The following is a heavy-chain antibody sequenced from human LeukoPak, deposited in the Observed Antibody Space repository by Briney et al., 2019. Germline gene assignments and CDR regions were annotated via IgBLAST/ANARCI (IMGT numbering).Heavy chain of an antibody. D-gene: IGHD6-19*01. CDR1: GGSISSGGYY. V-gene: IGHV4-31*03. Sequence: SETLSLTCTVSGGSISSGGYYWSWIRQHPGKGLEWIGYIYYSGSTYYSPSLKSRVTISVDTSKNQFSLKLSSVTAADTAVYYCARAGGAVAGTIFDYWGQGTLVTVSS. CDR2: IYYSGST. CDR3: ARAGGAVAGTIFDY. J-gene: IGHJ4*02.